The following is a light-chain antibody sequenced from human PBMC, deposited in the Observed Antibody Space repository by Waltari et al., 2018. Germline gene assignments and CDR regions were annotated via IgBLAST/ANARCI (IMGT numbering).Light chain of an antibody. CDR2: DAS. CDR1: QSIATR. Sequence: DIQMTQSPSSLSASVGDRVTITCRASQSIATRLTWYQQKPGKAPKVLMYDASTLQSGVPSRFSGSASGTHFTLTISSLQPEDSATYYCQQSSNLPYTFGQGTKLEIK. J-gene: IGKJ2*01. V-gene: IGKV1-39*01. CDR3: QQSSNLPYT.